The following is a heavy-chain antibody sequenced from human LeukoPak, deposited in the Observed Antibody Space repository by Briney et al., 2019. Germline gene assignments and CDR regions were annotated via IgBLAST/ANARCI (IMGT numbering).Heavy chain of an antibody. V-gene: IGHV1-58*02. J-gene: IGHJ6*02. D-gene: IGHD1-26*01. CDR3: AAVYSGSYYYYGMDV. CDR2: IVVGSGNT. Sequence: SVKVSCKASGFTFTSSAMQWLRQARGQRLEWIGWIVVGSGNTNYAQKFQERVTITRDMSTSTAYMELSSLRSEDTAVYYCAAVYSGSYYYYGMDVWGQGTTVTVSS. CDR1: GFTFTSSA.